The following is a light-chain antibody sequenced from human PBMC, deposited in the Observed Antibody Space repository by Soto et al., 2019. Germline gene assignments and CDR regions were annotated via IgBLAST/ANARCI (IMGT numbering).Light chain of an antibody. V-gene: IGLV2-14*01. CDR2: EVS. CDR3: SSYTSSSNV. J-gene: IGLJ1*01. Sequence: QSVLTQPASVSGSPGQSITISCTGTSSDVGGYNYVSWYQQHPGKAPKLMIYEVSSRPAGVSNRFSGSKSGNTASLTISGPQAEDEADYYCSSYTSSSNVFGTGTKLTVL. CDR1: SSDVGGYNY.